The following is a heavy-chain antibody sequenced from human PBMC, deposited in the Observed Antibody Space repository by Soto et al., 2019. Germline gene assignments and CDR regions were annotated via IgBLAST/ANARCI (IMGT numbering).Heavy chain of an antibody. CDR2: IYYSGST. J-gene: IGHJ4*02. CDR1: GGSISSSSYY. Sequence: SETLSLTCTVSGGSISSSSYYWGLIRQPPGKGLEWIGSIYYSGSTYYNPSLKSRVTISVDTSKNQFSLKLSSVTAADTAVYYCARPLSPYGSGSYFYWGQGTLVIVSS. V-gene: IGHV4-39*01. D-gene: IGHD3-10*01. CDR3: ARPLSPYGSGSYFY.